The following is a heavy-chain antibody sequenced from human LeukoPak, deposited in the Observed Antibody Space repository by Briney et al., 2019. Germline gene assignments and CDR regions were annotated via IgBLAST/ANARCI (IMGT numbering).Heavy chain of an antibody. CDR1: GGSINYNY. CDR3: ARISRRAEFSGYYYEDWYLDL. Sequence: PSETLSLTCTVSGGSINYNYWSWIRQPAGRGLEWIGRIYASGSTNYNPSLKSQVTMSVDTSNNQLSLKMTSVTAADTAVYYCARISRRAEFSGYYYEDWYLDLWGRGTLVTVSS. J-gene: IGHJ2*01. D-gene: IGHD3-22*01. V-gene: IGHV4-4*07. CDR2: IYASGST.